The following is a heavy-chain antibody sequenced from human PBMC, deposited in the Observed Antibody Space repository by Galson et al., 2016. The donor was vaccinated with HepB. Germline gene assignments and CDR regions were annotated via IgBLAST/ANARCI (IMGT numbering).Heavy chain of an antibody. Sequence: SLRLSCAASGFTFSNYGMHWVRQAPGKGLEWVAVMWSDGSHNYYADSVKARFTISRDNSKNTLYLQMNSLRAEDTAVYYCAKDLYGSSAYYWDYWGQGTLVTVSS. D-gene: IGHD3-22*01. CDR1: GFTFSNYG. CDR3: AKDLYGSSAYYWDY. V-gene: IGHV3-33*06. CDR2: MWSDGSHN. J-gene: IGHJ4*02.